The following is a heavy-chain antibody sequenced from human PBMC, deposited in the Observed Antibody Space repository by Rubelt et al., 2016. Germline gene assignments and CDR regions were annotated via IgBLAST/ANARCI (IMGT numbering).Heavy chain of an antibody. CDR3: ARGARRYSMDPRNAFDI. CDR1: GYTFTSYG. J-gene: IGHJ3*02. D-gene: IGHD4-11*01. CDR2: ISAYNGNT. V-gene: IGHV1-18*01. Sequence: QVQLVQSGAEVQKPGASVKVSCKASGYTFTSYGISWVRQAPGQGLEWMGWISAYNGNTNDAQKLQGRVTMTTDTSTRTAYMELRSLRSDDTAVYYCARGARRYSMDPRNAFDIWGQGTMVTVSS.